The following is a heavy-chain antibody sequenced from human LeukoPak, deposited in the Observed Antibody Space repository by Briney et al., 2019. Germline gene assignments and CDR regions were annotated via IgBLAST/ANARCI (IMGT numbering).Heavy chain of an antibody. D-gene: IGHD5-24*01. CDR1: GFSLSTSGVA. Sequence: SGPTLVRPTQTLTLTCTFSGFSLSTSGVAVGWIRQPPGKALEWLGLIYWDDDKRYSPSLKSALTITKDTSKNQVVLTMTNMDPVDTATYYCAHRRDGYNSLDYWGQGTLVTVSS. CDR3: AHRRDGYNSLDY. V-gene: IGHV2-5*02. CDR2: IYWDDDK. J-gene: IGHJ4*02.